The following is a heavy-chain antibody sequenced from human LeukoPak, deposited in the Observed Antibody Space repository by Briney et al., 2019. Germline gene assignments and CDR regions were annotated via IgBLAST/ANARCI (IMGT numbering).Heavy chain of an antibody. CDR1: GVTFTTHW. CDR2: IKPDGGDT. D-gene: IGHD5-12*01. V-gene: IGHV3-74*01. CDR3: ARGKYGGYFIDY. J-gene: IGHJ4*02. Sequence: GGALRLSCGASGVTFTTHWIHWGRQAPGEGGGWVSRIKPDGGDTNYADSVKGRFTISRDNAKTTVYLQMNSLRAEDTAVYYCARGKYGGYFIDYWGQGTLVTVSS.